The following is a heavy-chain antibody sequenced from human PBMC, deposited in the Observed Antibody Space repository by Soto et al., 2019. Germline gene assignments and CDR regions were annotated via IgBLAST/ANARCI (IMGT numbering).Heavy chain of an antibody. V-gene: IGHV3-64*04. J-gene: IGHJ4*02. CDR3: AKDDGSGYYSLDD. D-gene: IGHD3-22*01. CDR2: ISTNGGST. Sequence: GGSLRLSCSASGFTFSSYAMHWVRQAPGKGLEYVSSISTNGGSTHYADSVKGRFTISRDNSKNTQYLQMNSLRADDTAVYYCAKDDGSGYYSLDDWGQGTLVTVSS. CDR1: GFTFSSYA.